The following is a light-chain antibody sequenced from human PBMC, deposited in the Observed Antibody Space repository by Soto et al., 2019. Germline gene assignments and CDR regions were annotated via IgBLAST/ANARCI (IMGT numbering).Light chain of an antibody. V-gene: IGKV1-39*01. J-gene: IGKJ2*01. CDR3: QQSFSSPPKYT. CDR1: QSISSF. Sequence: DIQMTQSPSSLSASIGDRVTITCRASQSISSFLNWYQQKPGKPPKLLIYAAPSLESGVPSRFSGSGSGTDFTLTISSLQPEDFASYYCQQSFSSPPKYTFGQGTKLEIK. CDR2: AAP.